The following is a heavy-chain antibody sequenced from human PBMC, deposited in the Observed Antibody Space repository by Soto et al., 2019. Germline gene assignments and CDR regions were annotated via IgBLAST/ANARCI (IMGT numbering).Heavy chain of an antibody. V-gene: IGHV1-18*01. CDR2: ISGYNGNT. Sequence: ASVKVSCKTSGYTFSSYGFSWVRQAPGQGLEWIGWISGYNGNTNYAQRFQGRFTISRDNSRNTLYLEMNGLRPEDTAVYYCAKEADYCVSSKYDNWGRGTLVTVSS. CDR1: GYTFSSYG. D-gene: IGHD2-21*01. J-gene: IGHJ4*02. CDR3: AKEADYCVSSKYDN.